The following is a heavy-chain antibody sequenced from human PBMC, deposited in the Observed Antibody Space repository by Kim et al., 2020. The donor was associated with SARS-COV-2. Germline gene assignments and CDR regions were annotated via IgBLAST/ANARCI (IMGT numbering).Heavy chain of an antibody. D-gene: IGHD6-13*01. J-gene: IGHJ5*02. CDR3: AKHRGQQLALNRNWFDP. V-gene: IGHV3-30*18. CDR2: ISYDGSNK. Sequence: GGSLRLSCAASGFTFSSYGMHWVRQAPGKGLEWVAVISYDGSNKYYADSVKGRFTISRDNSKNTLYLQMNSRRAEDTAVYYCAKHRGQQLALNRNWFDPWGQGTLVTVSS. CDR1: GFTFSSYG.